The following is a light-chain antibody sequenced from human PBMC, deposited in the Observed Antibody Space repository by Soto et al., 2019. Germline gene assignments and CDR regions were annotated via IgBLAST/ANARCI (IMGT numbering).Light chain of an antibody. J-gene: IGLJ1*01. CDR2: HNN. CDR1: SSNIGAGYH. Sequence: QSVLTQPPSVSGAPGQRVTISCTGSSSNIGAGYHVHWYQQLPGTAPKLLISHNNNRPSGVPDRFSGSKSDSSASLAITGLQAEDEADSYCQSYDSSLSGYVFGTGTKLTVL. V-gene: IGLV1-40*01. CDR3: QSYDSSLSGYV.